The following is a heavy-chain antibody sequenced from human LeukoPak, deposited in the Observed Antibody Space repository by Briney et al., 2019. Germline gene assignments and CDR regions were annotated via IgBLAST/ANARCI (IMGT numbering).Heavy chain of an antibody. Sequence: SQTLSLTCAVSGGSISSGGYSWSWIRQPPGKGPEWIGYIYHSGSTYYNPSLKSRVTISVDRTKNQFSLKLSSVTAADTAVYYCARGGYSPIMDVWGQGTTVTVSS. CDR1: GGSISSGGYS. CDR2: IYHSGST. J-gene: IGHJ6*02. V-gene: IGHV4-30-2*01. D-gene: IGHD5-18*01. CDR3: ARGGYSPIMDV.